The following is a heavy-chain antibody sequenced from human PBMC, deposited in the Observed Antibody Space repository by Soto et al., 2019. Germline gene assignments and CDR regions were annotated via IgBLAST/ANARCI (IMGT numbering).Heavy chain of an antibody. CDR3: ARGGGSSRDPFDY. J-gene: IGHJ4*02. D-gene: IGHD1-26*01. CDR2: ISYDGSNK. CDR1: GFTFSSYA. Sequence: PGGSLRLSCAASGFTFSSYAMHWVRQAPGKGLEWVAVISYDGSNKYYADSVKGRFTISRDNSKNTLHLQMNSLRAEDTAVYYCARGGGSSRDPFDYWGQGTLVTVSS. V-gene: IGHV3-30-3*01.